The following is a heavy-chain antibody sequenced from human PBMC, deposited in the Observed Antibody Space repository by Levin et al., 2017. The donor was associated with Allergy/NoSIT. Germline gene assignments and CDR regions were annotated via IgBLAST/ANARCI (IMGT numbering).Heavy chain of an antibody. CDR2: ISYDGSNK. CDR3: ARDGNPSSGWSFEGY. D-gene: IGHD6-19*01. V-gene: IGHV3-30-3*01. Sequence: GESLKISCAASGFTFSSYAMHWVRQAPGKGLEWVAVISYDGSNKYYADSVKGRFTISRDNSKNTLYLQMNSLRAEDTAVYYCARDGNPSSGWSFEGYWGQGTLVTVSS. CDR1: GFTFSSYA. J-gene: IGHJ4*02.